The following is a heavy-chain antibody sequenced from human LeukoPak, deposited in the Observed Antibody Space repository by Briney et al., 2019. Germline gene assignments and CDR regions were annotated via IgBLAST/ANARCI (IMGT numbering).Heavy chain of an antibody. V-gene: IGHV4-30-4*02. CDR1: GGSISSGDYY. D-gene: IGHD3-22*01. CDR2: IYYSGST. CDR3: ARLRSDDTSGSYPFDL. Sequence: SETLSLTCTVSGGSISSGDYYWSWIRQPPGKGLEWIGYIYYSGSTYYNPSLKSRVTISVDTSKNQFSLQLSSVTAADTAVYYCARLRSDDTSGSYPFDLWGRGTLVTVSS. J-gene: IGHJ2*01.